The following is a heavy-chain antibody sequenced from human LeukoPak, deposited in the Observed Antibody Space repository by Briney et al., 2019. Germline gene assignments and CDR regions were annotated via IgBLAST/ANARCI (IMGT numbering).Heavy chain of an antibody. V-gene: IGHV1-8*01. CDR2: MNPNSGNT. Sequence: ASVKVSCKASGYTFTSYDINWVRQATGQGLEWMGWMNPNSGNTGYAQKFQGRVTMTRTTSISTAYMELSSLRSEDTAVYYCARGFGGPYDSSGYTFDYWGQGTLVTVSS. D-gene: IGHD3-22*01. J-gene: IGHJ4*02. CDR3: ARGFGGPYDSSGYTFDY. CDR1: GYTFTSYD.